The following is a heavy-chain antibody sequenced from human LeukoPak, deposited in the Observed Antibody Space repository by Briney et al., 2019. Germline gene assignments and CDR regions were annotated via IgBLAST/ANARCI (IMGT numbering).Heavy chain of an antibody. Sequence: ASVKVSCKPSVGTFSSYAISWVRQAPGQGLEWMGGIIPMFGTAKYAQKFQGRVTITTDESTSTAYMELSSLRSEDTAVYYCAILGYYGSGRYYWGQGTLVTVSS. D-gene: IGHD3-10*01. J-gene: IGHJ4*02. CDR3: AILGYYGSGRYY. V-gene: IGHV1-69*05. CDR1: VGTFSSYA. CDR2: IIPMFGTA.